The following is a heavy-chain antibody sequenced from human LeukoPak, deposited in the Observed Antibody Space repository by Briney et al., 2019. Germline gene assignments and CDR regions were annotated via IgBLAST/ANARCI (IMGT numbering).Heavy chain of an antibody. CDR1: GFTFSSYE. D-gene: IGHD6-13*01. V-gene: IGHV3-48*03. CDR2: ISSSGSTI. J-gene: IGHJ3*02. Sequence: GGSLRLSCAASGFTFSSYEMNWVRQAPGKGLEWVSYISSSGSTIYYADSVKGRFTISRDNSKNTLYLQMNSLRAEDTAVYYCAKYIAAEGYAFDIWGQGTMVTVSS. CDR3: AKYIAAEGYAFDI.